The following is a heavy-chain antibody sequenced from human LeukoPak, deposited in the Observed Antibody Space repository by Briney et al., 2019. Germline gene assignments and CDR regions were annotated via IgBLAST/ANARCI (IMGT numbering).Heavy chain of an antibody. V-gene: IGHV3-66*01. D-gene: IGHD6-19*01. J-gene: IGHJ4*02. CDR3: ARVGQWLSYYFDY. Sequence: PGGSLRLSCVVSGFTVSTNYMSWVRQAPGKGLEWVSLIYSGGSTYYADSVKGRFIISRDNSKNTLYLQMNRLRAEDTAVYYCARVGQWLSYYFDYWGQGTLVTVSS. CDR1: GFTVSTNY. CDR2: IYSGGST.